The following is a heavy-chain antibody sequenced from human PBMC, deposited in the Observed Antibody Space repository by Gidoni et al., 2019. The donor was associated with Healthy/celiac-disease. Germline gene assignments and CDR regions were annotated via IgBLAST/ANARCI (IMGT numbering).Heavy chain of an antibody. J-gene: IGHJ4*02. Sequence: VQLQESGPGLVKPSATLSLTCTVSGGSISSYYWSWIRQPAGKGLEWIGRIYTSWSTKYNPSLKSRVTMSVDTSKNQFSLKLSSVTAADTAVYYCARVGGYSSGWYYFDYWGQGTLVTVSS. CDR3: ARVGGYSSGWYYFDY. CDR1: GGSISSYY. V-gene: IGHV4-4*07. D-gene: IGHD6-19*01. CDR2: IYTSWST.